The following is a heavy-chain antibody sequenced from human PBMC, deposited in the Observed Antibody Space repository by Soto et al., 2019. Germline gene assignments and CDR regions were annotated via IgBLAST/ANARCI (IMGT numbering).Heavy chain of an antibody. V-gene: IGHV4-39*01. Sequence: SETLSLTCTVSGGSISSSSYYWGWIRQPPGKGLEWIGSIYYSGSTYYNPSLKSRVTISVDTSKNQFSLKLSSVTAADTAVYYCARLFPHSGSYLDYWGQGTLVTVSS. D-gene: IGHD1-26*01. J-gene: IGHJ4*02. CDR2: IYYSGST. CDR3: ARLFPHSGSYLDY. CDR1: GGSISSSSYY.